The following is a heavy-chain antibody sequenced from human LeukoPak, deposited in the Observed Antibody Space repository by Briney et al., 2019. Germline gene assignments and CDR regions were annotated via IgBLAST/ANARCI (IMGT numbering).Heavy chain of an antibody. CDR3: ARGYYYDSSGYFDLDY. J-gene: IGHJ4*02. D-gene: IGHD3-22*01. CDR1: GYTFTGKY. Sequence: ASVKVSCKASGYTFTGKYMHWVRQAPGQGLEWMGWINPNSGGTNYVQKFQGRVTMTRDTSISTAYMELSRLRSDDTAVYYCARGYYYDSSGYFDLDYWGQGTLVTVSS. CDR2: INPNSGGT. V-gene: IGHV1-2*02.